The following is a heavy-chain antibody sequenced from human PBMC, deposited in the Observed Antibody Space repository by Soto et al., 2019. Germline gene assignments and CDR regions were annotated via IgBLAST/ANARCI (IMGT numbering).Heavy chain of an antibody. V-gene: IGHV3-30-3*01. Sequence: ESVGGVVQPGRSLRLSCAASGFTFSSYAMHWVRQAPGKGLEWVAVISYDGSNKYYADSVKGRFTISRDNSKNTLYLQMNSLRAEDTAVYYCARDLILWFGEGNFDYWGQGTLVTVSS. J-gene: IGHJ4*02. D-gene: IGHD3-10*01. CDR3: ARDLILWFGEGNFDY. CDR2: ISYDGSNK. CDR1: GFTFSSYA.